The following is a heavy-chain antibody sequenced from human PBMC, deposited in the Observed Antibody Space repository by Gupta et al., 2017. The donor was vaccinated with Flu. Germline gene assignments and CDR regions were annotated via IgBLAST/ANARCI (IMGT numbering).Heavy chain of an antibody. V-gene: IGHV3-23*01. CDR1: GFTLRSYA. J-gene: IGHJ4*02. Sequence: EVQLLESGGGLVQPGGSLRLSCAASGFTLRSYAISWFRQAPGKGLEWVSAMGDGVGVTYNADSVMGRFTISRDDSNNMLHLQMNRLRAEDTAMYYCAKAAFLYAGSGYYHHRTFDFWGQGTLVTVSS. D-gene: IGHD3-22*01. CDR3: AKAAFLYAGSGYYHHRTFDF. CDR2: MGDGVGVT.